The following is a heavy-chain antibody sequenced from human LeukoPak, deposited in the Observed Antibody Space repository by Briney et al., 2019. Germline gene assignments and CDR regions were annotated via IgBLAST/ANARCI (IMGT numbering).Heavy chain of an antibody. Sequence: GGSLRLSCAASGFTFRDYWMHWIRQAPGKGLVWVSRIKGDGSHTIYADSVKGRFTISRDNAKNTLYLQMNSLRAEDTAVYYCARGNYYGQDYWGQGTLVTVSS. CDR2: IKGDGSHT. CDR3: ARGNYYGQDY. D-gene: IGHD3-10*01. V-gene: IGHV3-74*01. CDR1: GFTFRDYW. J-gene: IGHJ4*02.